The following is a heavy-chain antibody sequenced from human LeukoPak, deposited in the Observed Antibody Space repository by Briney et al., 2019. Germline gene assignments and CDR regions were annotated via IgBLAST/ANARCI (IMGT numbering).Heavy chain of an antibody. V-gene: IGHV1-18*01. CDR3: ARDGLLRYFYKGFDY. D-gene: IGHD3-9*01. CDR2: ISAYNGNT. CDR1: GYTFTSYG. J-gene: IGHJ4*02. Sequence: ASVKVSCKASGYTFTSYGISWARQAPGQGLEWMGWISAYNGNTNYAQKLQGRVTMTTDTSTSTAYMELRSLRSDDTAVYYCARDGLLRYFYKGFDYWGQGTLVTVSS.